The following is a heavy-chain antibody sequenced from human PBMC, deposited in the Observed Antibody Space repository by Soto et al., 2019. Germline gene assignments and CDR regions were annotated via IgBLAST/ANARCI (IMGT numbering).Heavy chain of an antibody. CDR3: AREIKWLDYSSSWYGAYFDY. J-gene: IGHJ4*01. D-gene: IGHD6-13*01. V-gene: IGHV3-7*01. CDR2: IKQDGSEK. CDR1: GFTFSSYW. Sequence: EVQLVESGGGLVQPGGSLRLSCAASGFTFSSYWMSWVRQAPGKGLEWVANIKQDGSEKYYVDSVKGRFTISRDNAKNSLYLQMNSLRAEDTAVYYCAREIKWLDYSSSWYGAYFDYWGHGTLVTVSS.